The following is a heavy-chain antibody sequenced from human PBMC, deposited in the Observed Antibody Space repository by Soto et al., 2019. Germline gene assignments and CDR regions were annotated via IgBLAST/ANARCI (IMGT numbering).Heavy chain of an antibody. CDR3: ARPGYCSSTSCGRLDV. CDR2: IYPGDSDT. Sequence: GESLKISCKGSGYSFTSYWIGWVRQMPGKGLEWMGIIYPGDSDTRYSPSFQGQVTISADKSISTAYLQWSSLKASDTAMYYCARPGYCSSTSCGRLDVWGKGTTVTVSS. D-gene: IGHD2-2*01. J-gene: IGHJ6*04. V-gene: IGHV5-51*01. CDR1: GYSFTSYW.